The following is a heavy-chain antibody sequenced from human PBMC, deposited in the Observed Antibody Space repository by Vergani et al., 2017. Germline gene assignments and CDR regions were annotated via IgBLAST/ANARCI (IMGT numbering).Heavy chain of an antibody. V-gene: IGHV3-23*01. CDR3: AREWRAAMVRELYFDY. CDR2: ISGSGGST. D-gene: IGHD5-18*01. Sequence: EVQLLESGGGLVQPGGSLRLSCAASGFTFSSYAMSWVRQAPGKGLEWVSAISGSGGSTYYAASVKGRFTISRDNSKNTLYLQMNSLRAEDTAGYYCAREWRAAMVRELYFDYWGQGTLVTVSS. J-gene: IGHJ4*02. CDR1: GFTFSSYA.